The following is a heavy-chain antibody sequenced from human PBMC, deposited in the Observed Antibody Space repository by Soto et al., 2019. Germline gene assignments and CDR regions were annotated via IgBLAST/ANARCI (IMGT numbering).Heavy chain of an antibody. Sequence: QVQLQESGPGLVKPSETLTLTCTVFPGSIGVSYWGWFRQPPGRGLEWIGHVAYSGTTKYNPSLKSRGSISVSTSKRQFSLRLTSVTAADTAVYYCAREAQDYYFDHWGQGILVTVSS. V-gene: IGHV4-59*01. CDR3: AREAQDYYFDH. D-gene: IGHD1-26*01. CDR2: VAYSGTT. CDR1: PGSIGVSY. J-gene: IGHJ5*02.